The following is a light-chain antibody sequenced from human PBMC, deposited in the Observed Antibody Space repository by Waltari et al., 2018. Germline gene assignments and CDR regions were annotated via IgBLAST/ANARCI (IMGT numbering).Light chain of an antibody. V-gene: IGLV1-40*01. CDR3: QSYDSSLSGSRV. Sequence: QSVLTQPPSVSGAPGQRVTISCTGTSSNIGASYDVHWYQPPPRTTPKLLMYGNSNRPSGVPDRFSCSKSGTSASPAITGLQAEDDADYYCQSYDSSLSGSRVFGGGTKLTVL. CDR1: SSNIGASYD. CDR2: GNS. J-gene: IGLJ2*01.